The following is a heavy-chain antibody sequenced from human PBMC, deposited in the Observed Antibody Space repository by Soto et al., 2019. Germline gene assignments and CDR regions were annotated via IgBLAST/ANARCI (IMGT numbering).Heavy chain of an antibody. J-gene: IGHJ5*01. Sequence: TRSLTWSVSSESISTVYYFWAWVRQPPGRALECIGYIYKSATTYYNPSFESRVAISPDTSKSQFSLNVTSLTAADTAVYFCARGRYCLTGRCFSNWFDSWGQGTLVTVSS. CDR2: IYKSATT. V-gene: IGHV4-30-4*01. CDR3: ARGRYCLTGRCFSNWFDS. D-gene: IGHD2-15*01. CDR1: SESISTVYYF.